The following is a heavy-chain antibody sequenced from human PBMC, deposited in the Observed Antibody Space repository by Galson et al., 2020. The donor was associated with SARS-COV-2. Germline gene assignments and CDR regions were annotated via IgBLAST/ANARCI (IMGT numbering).Heavy chain of an antibody. CDR3: TSMIQGGY. CDR1: GFTIGDRA. J-gene: IGHJ4*02. CDR2: IRSQAYGGPT. Sequence: GGSLRLSCKASGFTIGDRAMSWVRQAPGTGLEWVGFIRSQAYGGPTEYAASVKGRFIIARDDSKSIVYLQMNSLKTEDTAVYYCTSMIQGGYWGQGTLVTVSS. D-gene: IGHD3-10*01. V-gene: IGHV3-49*04.